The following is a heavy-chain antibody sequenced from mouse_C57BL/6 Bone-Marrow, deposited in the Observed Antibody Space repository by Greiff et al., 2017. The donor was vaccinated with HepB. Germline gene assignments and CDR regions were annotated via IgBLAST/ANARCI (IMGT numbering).Heavy chain of an antibody. V-gene: IGHV1-14*01. Sequence: EVQGVESGPELVKPGASVKMSCKASGYTFTSYVMHWVKQKPGQGLEWIGYIYPYNDGTKYNEKFKGKATLTSDKSSSTAYMELSSLTSEDSAVYHRMGYGNYGFAYWGQGTRVTVSA. J-gene: IGHJ3*01. CDR1: GYTFTSYV. D-gene: IGHD2-10*02. CDR2: IYPYNDGT. CDR3: MGYGNYGFAY.